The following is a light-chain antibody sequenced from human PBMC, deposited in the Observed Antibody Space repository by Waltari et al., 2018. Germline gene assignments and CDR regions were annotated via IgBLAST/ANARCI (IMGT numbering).Light chain of an antibody. CDR2: RND. CDR1: YSNIGTNV. Sequence: QSVFTQPPSASGTPGQRVTISFSATYSNIGTNVVNCYHQFPGKAPRLPLYRNDRGPARGLDRFAGCKSGSSASLSISGVESEDEDDDYYAAWGDSLNGHWVIGGWTKVTV. CDR3: AAWGDSLNGHWV. J-gene: IGLJ3*02. V-gene: IGLV1-44*01.